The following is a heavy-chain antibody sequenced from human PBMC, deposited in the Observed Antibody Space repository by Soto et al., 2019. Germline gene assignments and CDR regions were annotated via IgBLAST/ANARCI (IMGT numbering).Heavy chain of an antibody. V-gene: IGHV4-31*03. CDR1: GGSISIGGYY. Sequence: SETLSLTCTVSGGSISIGGYYWSCVRQHPGKGLEWIGYIYYSGSTYYNPSLKSRVTISVDTSKNQFSLKLSSVTAADTAVYYCARAPALDSGGHFDYWGQGTLVTVSS. D-gene: IGHD2-15*01. J-gene: IGHJ4*02. CDR3: ARAPALDSGGHFDY. CDR2: IYYSGST.